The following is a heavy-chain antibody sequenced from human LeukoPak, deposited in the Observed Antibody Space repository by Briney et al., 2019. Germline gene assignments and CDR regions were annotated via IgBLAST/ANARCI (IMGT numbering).Heavy chain of an antibody. CDR3: ARFYDFWSGYYTHYLDY. D-gene: IGHD3-3*01. CDR1: GYTFSSYG. J-gene: IGHJ4*02. CDR2: ISAYSGNT. Sequence: GASVKVSCKASGYTFSSYGITWVRQAPGQGLEWMGWISAYSGNTNYAQKVQGRVTMTTDTSTSTAYMELRSLRSDDTAVYYCARFYDFWSGYYTHYLDYWGREPWSPSPQ. V-gene: IGHV1-18*01.